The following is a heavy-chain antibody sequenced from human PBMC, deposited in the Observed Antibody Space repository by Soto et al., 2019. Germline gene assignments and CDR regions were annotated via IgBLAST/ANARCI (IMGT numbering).Heavy chain of an antibody. D-gene: IGHD3-3*01. CDR1: GYTFTGYY. CDR3: AKETVEYYFDY. J-gene: IGHJ4*02. V-gene: IGHV1-2*04. CDR2: INPNSGGT. Sequence: ASVKVSCKASGYTFTGYYMHWVRQAPGQGLEWMGWINPNSGGTNYAQKFQGWVTMTRDTSISTAYMELSRLRSEDTAVYYCAKETVEYYFDYWGQGTLVTVSS.